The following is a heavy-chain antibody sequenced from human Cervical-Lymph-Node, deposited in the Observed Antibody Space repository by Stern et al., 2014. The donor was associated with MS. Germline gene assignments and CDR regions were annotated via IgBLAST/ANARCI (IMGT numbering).Heavy chain of an antibody. D-gene: IGHD6-13*01. CDR3: VRDQGGIAAS. Sequence: QLVQSGAEVKQPGSSMKVSCKASGGTFSSIEISWVRQAPGQGLELLGGISPLFGTTNYAQQVQGRVTIVADESTNTVNIELSRLRSEDTAVYYCVRDQGGIAASWGQGTLVTVSS. CDR2: ISPLFGTT. J-gene: IGHJ4*02. CDR1: GGTFSSIE. V-gene: IGHV1-69*01.